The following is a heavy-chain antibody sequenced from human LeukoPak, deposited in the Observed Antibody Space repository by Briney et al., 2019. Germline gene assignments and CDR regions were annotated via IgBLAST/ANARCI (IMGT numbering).Heavy chain of an antibody. V-gene: IGHV3-21*01. J-gene: IGHJ4*02. CDR3: ARYSGTYRDF. Sequence: PGGSLRLSCAASGFTFSTYNMNWVRQAPGKGLEWVSSITSSSSYIFYADSVKGRFTISRDYAKNSLYLQMNSLRAEDTAVYYCARYSGTYRDFWGQGTLVTVSS. D-gene: IGHD1-26*01. CDR2: ITSSSSYI. CDR1: GFTFSTYN.